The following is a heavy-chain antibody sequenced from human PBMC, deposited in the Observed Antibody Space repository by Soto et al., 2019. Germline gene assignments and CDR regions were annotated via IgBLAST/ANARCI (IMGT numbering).Heavy chain of an antibody. Sequence: GASVKVSCKASGGTFSSYAISWVRQAPGQGLEWMGGIIPIFGTANYAQKFQGRVTITADESTSTAYMELSSLRSEDTAVYYCASGIRWERAPSPYFDCWGQGTLVTVSS. CDR2: IIPIFGTA. V-gene: IGHV1-69*13. J-gene: IGHJ4*02. CDR1: GGTFSSYA. D-gene: IGHD4-17*01. CDR3: ASGIRWERAPSPYFDC.